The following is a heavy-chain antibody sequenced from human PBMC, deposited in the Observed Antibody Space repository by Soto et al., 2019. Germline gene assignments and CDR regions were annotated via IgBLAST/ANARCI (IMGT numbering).Heavy chain of an antibody. J-gene: IGHJ5*02. CDR3: ARVSGSHYNNWFDP. CDR1: GYTFTSYA. CDR2: ISAYNGNT. Sequence: ASVKVTCKASGYTFTSYAISWVRQAPGQGLEWMGWISAYNGNTNYAQKLQGRVTMTTDTSTSTAYMELRSLRSDDTAVYFCARVSGSHYNNWFDPWGQGTLVTVSS. D-gene: IGHD3-10*01. V-gene: IGHV1-18*01.